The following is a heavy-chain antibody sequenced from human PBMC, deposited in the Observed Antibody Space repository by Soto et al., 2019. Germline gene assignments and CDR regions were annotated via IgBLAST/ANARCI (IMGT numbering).Heavy chain of an antibody. CDR2: IFYSGIT. D-gene: IGHD2-21*01. Sequence: PSETLSLTCAVSGGSISSGDYYWSWIRQPPGKGLEWFGYIFYSGITYYNPSLKSRVTILVDTSKNQFSLKLSSVTAADTAVYYCTRGGDAYKNGHWGQGTLVTVSS. V-gene: IGHV4-30-4*02. J-gene: IGHJ4*02. CDR1: GGSISSGDYY. CDR3: TRGGDAYKNGH.